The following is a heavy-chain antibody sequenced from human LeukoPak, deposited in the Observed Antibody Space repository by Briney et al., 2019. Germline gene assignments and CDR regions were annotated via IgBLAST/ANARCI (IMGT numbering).Heavy chain of an antibody. J-gene: IGHJ4*02. CDR1: GFTFSSFG. D-gene: IGHD6-19*01. V-gene: IGHV3-30*02. CDR2: IQYDGSDK. Sequence: GGSLRLSCAASGFTFSSFGMHWVRQSPGKGLEWLAFIQYDGSDKYYADSVKGRFTVSRDSSMNTLYLQMNSLRGDDTAVYYCAKELGRAVAGERVDYWGQGTLVTASS. CDR3: AKELGRAVAGERVDY.